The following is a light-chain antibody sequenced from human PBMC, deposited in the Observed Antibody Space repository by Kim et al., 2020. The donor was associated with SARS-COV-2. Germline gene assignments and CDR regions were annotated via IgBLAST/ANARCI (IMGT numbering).Light chain of an antibody. V-gene: IGKV3-20*01. Sequence: APGERATLSCRASQSVSRSYLAWYQQKPGQAPRLLIYGASRRATGIPDRFSGSGSGTDFTLTISRREPEDFAVYYCQQYGSSPCTFGQGTKVDIK. J-gene: IGKJ1*01. CDR3: QQYGSSPCT. CDR1: QSVSRSY. CDR2: GAS.